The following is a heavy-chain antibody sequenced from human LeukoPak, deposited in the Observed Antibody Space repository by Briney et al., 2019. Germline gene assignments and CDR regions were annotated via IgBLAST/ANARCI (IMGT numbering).Heavy chain of an antibody. CDR2: ISSSSSYI. CDR1: GFTFSSYS. Sequence: PGGSLRLSCAASGFTFSSYSMNWVRQAPGKGLEWVSSISSSSSYIYYADSVKGRFTISRDNAKNSLYLQMNSLRAEDTAVYYCARQSSSWSKNGDYWGQGTLVTVSS. CDR3: ARQSSSWSKNGDY. D-gene: IGHD6-13*01. V-gene: IGHV3-21*01. J-gene: IGHJ4*02.